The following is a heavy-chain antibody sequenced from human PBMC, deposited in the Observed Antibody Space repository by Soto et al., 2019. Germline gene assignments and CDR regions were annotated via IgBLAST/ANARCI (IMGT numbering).Heavy chain of an antibody. CDR1: GYTCTSYG. V-gene: IGHV1-18*01. J-gene: IGHJ4*02. D-gene: IGHD1-7*01. CDR2: ISAYNGNT. CDR3: ARDLRLELWGDHFDY. Sequence: QVQLVQSGAEVKKPGASVKVSCKASGYTCTSYGISWVRQAPGQGLEWMGWISAYNGNTNYAQKLQGRVTMTTDTSTSTAYMELRSLRSDDTAVYYCARDLRLELWGDHFDYWGQGTLVPVSS.